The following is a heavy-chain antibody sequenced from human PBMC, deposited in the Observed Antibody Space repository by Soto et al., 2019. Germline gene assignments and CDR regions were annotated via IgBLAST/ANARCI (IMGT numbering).Heavy chain of an antibody. D-gene: IGHD5-18*01. CDR3: ARSHSDTTSWCDY. CDR1: GYSFARYY. Sequence: ASVKVSCKASGYSFARYYMHWVRQAPGQGLEWMGIISPTGDRITYSQKFQGRVTMTRDTSTSTVHMELSSLTSEDTAVYYCARSHSDTTSWCDYWGQGXLVTVSS. J-gene: IGHJ4*02. V-gene: IGHV1-46*01. CDR2: ISPTGDRI.